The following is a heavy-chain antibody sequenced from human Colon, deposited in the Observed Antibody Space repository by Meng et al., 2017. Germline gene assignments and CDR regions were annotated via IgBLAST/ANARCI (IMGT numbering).Heavy chain of an antibody. CDR3: ARDTLYGTDY. V-gene: IGHV4-31*03. CDR1: GGSIKSGGYH. D-gene: IGHD4-17*01. CDR2: MSDSGTT. Sequence: QVHLHESGPGLVRPSDDLSLVCTVAGGSIKSGGYHWSWVRQPPGKGLEYIGFMSDSGTTDYNPSLRSRVSISEIGSSKNQFSLTQRSVTAADTATYFCARDTLYGTDYWGQGVLVTVSS. J-gene: IGHJ4*02.